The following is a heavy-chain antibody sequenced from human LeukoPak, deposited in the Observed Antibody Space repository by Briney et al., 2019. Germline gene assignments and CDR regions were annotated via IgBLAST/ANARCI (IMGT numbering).Heavy chain of an antibody. V-gene: IGHV1-69*01. CDR2: IIPIFGTA. J-gene: IGHJ4*02. CDR3: AIPGGGCSSTSCPDDY. CDR1: GGTFSSYA. D-gene: IGHD2-2*01. Sequence: SVKVSCKASGGTFSSYAISWVRQAPGQGPEWMGGIIPIFGTANYAQKFQGRVTITADESTSTAYMELSSLRSEDTAVYYCAIPGGGCSSTSCPDDYWGQGTLVTVSS.